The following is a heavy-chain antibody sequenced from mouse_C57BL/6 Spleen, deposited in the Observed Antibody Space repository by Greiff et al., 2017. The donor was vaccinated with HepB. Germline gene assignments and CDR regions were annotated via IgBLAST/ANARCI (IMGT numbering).Heavy chain of an antibody. J-gene: IGHJ2*01. CDR2: INPGSGGT. V-gene: IGHV1-54*01. CDR1: GYAFTNYL. Sequence: VQLQQSGAELVRPGTSVKVSCKASGYAFTNYLIEWVKQRPGQGLEWIGVINPGSGGTNYNEKFKGKATLTADKSSSTAYMTLSSLTSEDSAVYFCARRGYCNPYFDYWGQGTTLTVSS. CDR3: ARRGYCNPYFDY. D-gene: IGHD2-10*02.